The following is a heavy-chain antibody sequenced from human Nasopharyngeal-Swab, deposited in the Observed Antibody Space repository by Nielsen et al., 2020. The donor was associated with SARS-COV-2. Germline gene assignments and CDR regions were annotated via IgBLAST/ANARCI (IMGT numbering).Heavy chain of an antibody. Sequence: GESLKISCAASGFIFSSYGMHWVRQAPGKGLEWVAVIWYDGSNKYYADSVKGRFTISRDNSKNTLYLQMNSLRAEDTAVYYCARDRPYDYGGADYWGQGTLVTVSS. CDR2: IWYDGSNK. CDR1: GFIFSSYG. V-gene: IGHV3-33*01. CDR3: ARDRPYDYGGADY. J-gene: IGHJ4*02. D-gene: IGHD4-23*01.